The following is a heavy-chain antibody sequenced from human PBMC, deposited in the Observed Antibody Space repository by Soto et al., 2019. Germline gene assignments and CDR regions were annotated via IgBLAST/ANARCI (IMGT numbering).Heavy chain of an antibody. CDR2: ISAYNGNT. D-gene: IGHD3-22*01. Sequence: ASVKVSCKASGYTFTSYGISWVRQAPGQGLEWMGWISAYNGNTNYAQKLQGRVTMTTDTSTSTAYMELRSLRSDDTAVYYCARVAGIGNDSPKYYFDYWGQGTLVTVSS. CDR1: GYTFTSYG. V-gene: IGHV1-18*01. J-gene: IGHJ4*02. CDR3: ARVAGIGNDSPKYYFDY.